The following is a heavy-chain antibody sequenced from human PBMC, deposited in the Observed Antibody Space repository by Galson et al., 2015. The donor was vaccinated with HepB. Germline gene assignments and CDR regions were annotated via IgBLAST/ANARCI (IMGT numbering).Heavy chain of an antibody. Sequence: SLRLSCAASGFTFSSYWMSWVRQAPGKGLEWVANIKQDGSEKYYVDSVKGRFTISRDNAKNSLYLQMNSLRAEDTAVYYCARVGIAAAGPYYYYYMDVWGKGTTVTVSS. J-gene: IGHJ6*03. CDR2: IKQDGSEK. V-gene: IGHV3-7*01. CDR1: GFTFSSYW. D-gene: IGHD6-13*01. CDR3: ARVGIAAAGPYYYYYMDV.